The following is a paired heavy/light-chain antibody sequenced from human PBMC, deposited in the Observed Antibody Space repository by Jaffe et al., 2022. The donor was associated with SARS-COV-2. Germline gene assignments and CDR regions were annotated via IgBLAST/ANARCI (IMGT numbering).Heavy chain of an antibody. CDR1: GGSISSSS. CDR3: ARGGINRFDF. CDR2: ISYSGST. D-gene: IGHD3-16*01. V-gene: IGHV4-59*01. Sequence: QVQLQESGPGLVKPSETLSLTCTVSGGSISSSSWSWIRQPPGKGLEWIGFISYSGSTDYNPSLKSRVVISVDTSKNQFSLKLSSVTAADTAVYYCARGGINRFDFWGQGTLVTVSS. J-gene: IGHJ4*02.
Light chain of an antibody. CDR1: QSVSGY. J-gene: IGKJ4*01. Sequence: EIVLTQSPATLSLSPGERATLSCRASQSVSGYLAWYQQKPGQAPRLLIYNASNRATGIPVRFSGSGSGTDFTLTISSLEPEDFAVYYCQQRSNGLTFGGGTKVEIK. V-gene: IGKV3-11*01. CDR2: NAS. CDR3: QQRSNGLT.